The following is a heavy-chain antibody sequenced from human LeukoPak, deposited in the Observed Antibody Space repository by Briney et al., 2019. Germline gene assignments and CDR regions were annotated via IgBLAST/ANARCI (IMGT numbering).Heavy chain of an antibody. CDR1: GDSINSSSYY. Sequence: SESLSLTCTVSGDSINSSSYYWGWIRQPAGKGLEWIGSIYYSGSTYYNPSLKSRVTISVDTSKNQFSLKLSSVTAADTAVYYCARERIFGVVNWGQGTLVTVSS. CDR2: IYYSGST. J-gene: IGHJ4*02. D-gene: IGHD3-3*01. V-gene: IGHV4-39*07. CDR3: ARERIFGVVN.